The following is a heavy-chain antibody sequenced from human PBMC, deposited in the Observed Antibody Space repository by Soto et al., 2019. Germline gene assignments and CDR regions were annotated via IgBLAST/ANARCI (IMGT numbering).Heavy chain of an antibody. V-gene: IGHV1-3*01. Sequence: AASVKVSCKASGYTFISYAIHWVRQAPGQRLEWMGWINAGNGNTKYSQKFQGRVTITRDTSASTAYMELTSLRSEDTAVYYCARELQGLYYFDYWGPGTLVTVSS. CDR1: GYTFISYA. J-gene: IGHJ4*02. CDR2: INAGNGNT. D-gene: IGHD2-15*01. CDR3: ARELQGLYYFDY.